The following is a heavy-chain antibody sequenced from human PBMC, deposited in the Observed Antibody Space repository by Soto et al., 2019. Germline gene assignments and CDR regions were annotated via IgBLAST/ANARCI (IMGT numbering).Heavy chain of an antibody. D-gene: IGHD3-10*01. Sequence: EXLKISCKDSGYXFTTYCNAWVRQMPGKGLEWVGIIYPGDSDNRYSPSFEGHVTISVEKSISTAFLKWNRMKASDNAIYYCARHSTSAPKDYWGQGTLVTVSS. CDR3: ARHSTSAPKDY. CDR2: IYPGDSDN. V-gene: IGHV5-51*01. J-gene: IGHJ4*01. CDR1: GYXFTTYC.